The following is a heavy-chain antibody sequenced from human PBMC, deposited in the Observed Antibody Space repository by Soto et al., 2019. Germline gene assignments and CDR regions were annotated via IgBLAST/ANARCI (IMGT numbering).Heavy chain of an antibody. J-gene: IGHJ4*02. V-gene: IGHV4-61*01. D-gene: IGHD4-17*01. CDR1: GGSPSSGRYY. CDR2: IYYSGST. CDR3: ARDGGYGEFDY. Sequence: SETLSLTCTVSGGSPSSGRYYWRWIRQPQGKGLEWIGYIYYSGSTNYNPSLKSRVTISVDTSKNQFSLKLSSVTAADTAVYYCARDGGYGEFDYWGQGTLVTVPQ.